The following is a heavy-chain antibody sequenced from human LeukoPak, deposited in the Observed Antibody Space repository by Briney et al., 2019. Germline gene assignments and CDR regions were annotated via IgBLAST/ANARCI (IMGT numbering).Heavy chain of an antibody. Sequence: SETLSLTCTVSGGSISSSSYYWGWIRQPPGKGLEWIGEINHSGSTNYNPSLKSRVTISVDTSKNQFSLKLSSVTAADTAVYYCARGTGPDVWGKGTTVTVSS. CDR3: ARGTGPDV. J-gene: IGHJ6*04. CDR2: INHSGST. CDR1: GGSISSSSYY. V-gene: IGHV4-39*07.